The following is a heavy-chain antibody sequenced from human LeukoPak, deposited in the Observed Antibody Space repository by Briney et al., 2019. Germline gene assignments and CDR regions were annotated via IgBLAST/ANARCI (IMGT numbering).Heavy chain of an antibody. CDR1: GGTFSIYA. Sequence: SVTVSFTAAGGTFSIYAISWVRQAPGQGMEWMGVIIPIFGTANYAQKFQGRVTITTYESTSTAYMYLSRLRFEDTAVSFCATDNYAGANWFAPWGQGTLVSVSS. CDR2: IIPIFGTA. D-gene: IGHD1-7*01. V-gene: IGHV1-69*05. J-gene: IGHJ5*02. CDR3: ATDNYAGANWFAP.